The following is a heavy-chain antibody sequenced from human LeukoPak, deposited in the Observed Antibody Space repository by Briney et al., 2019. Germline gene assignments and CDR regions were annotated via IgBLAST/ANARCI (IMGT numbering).Heavy chain of an antibody. V-gene: IGHV1-24*01. CDR2: FDPEDGET. CDR3: ATTGYDSSGYYYVGASLPLDY. J-gene: IGHJ4*02. D-gene: IGHD3-22*01. CDR1: GYTLTELS. Sequence: GASVKVSCKVSGYTLTELSMHWVRQAPGKGLEWMGGFDPEDGETIYAQKFQGRVTMTEDTSTDTAYMELSSLRSEDTAVYYCATTGYDSSGYYYVGASLPLDYWGQGTLVTVSS.